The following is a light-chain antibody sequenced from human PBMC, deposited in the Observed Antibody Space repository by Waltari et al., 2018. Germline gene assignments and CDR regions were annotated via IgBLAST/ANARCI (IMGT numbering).Light chain of an antibody. Sequence: QSALTQPASVSGSPGQSITISCTGTSSDVGFYNLVSWYQQHPDKAPNLVVYEVIGRPSGVSTRFSGSKSGNTAALTISGLQAEDEADYYCCSYAGRNIWVFGGGTKVTVL. CDR1: SSDVGFYNL. CDR3: CSYAGRNIWV. CDR2: EVI. J-gene: IGLJ3*02. V-gene: IGLV2-23*02.